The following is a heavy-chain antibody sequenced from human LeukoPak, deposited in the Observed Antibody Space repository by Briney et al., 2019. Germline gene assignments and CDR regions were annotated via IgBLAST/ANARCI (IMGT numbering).Heavy chain of an antibody. CDR3: ARVLGGVGWFDP. CDR1: VFTFSGYS. V-gene: IGHV3-48*01. CDR2: IISSGSSSTI. J-gene: IGHJ5*02. D-gene: IGHD2-8*01. Sequence: GGCLRLSCAPSVFTFSGYSMKWVGQAPGKGLEWVSYIISSGSSSTIYYADSVKGRFTISRDNAKNSLYLQMNSLRAEDTAVYDCARVLGGVGWFDPWGQGTLVTVSS.